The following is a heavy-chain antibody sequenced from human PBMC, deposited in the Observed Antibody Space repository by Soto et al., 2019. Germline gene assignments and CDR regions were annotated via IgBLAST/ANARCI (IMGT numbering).Heavy chain of an antibody. J-gene: IGHJ3*02. CDR2: IIPIFGTA. CDR3: ARENYYDSSGYPHAFDI. CDR1: GGTFSSYA. Sequence: QVQLVQSGAEVKKPGSSVKVSCKASGGTFSSYAISWVRQAPGQGLEWMGGIIPIFGTANYAQKFQGRVTITADESTSTADMELSSLRSEDTAVYYCARENYYDSSGYPHAFDIWGQGTMVTVSS. D-gene: IGHD3-22*01. V-gene: IGHV1-69*01.